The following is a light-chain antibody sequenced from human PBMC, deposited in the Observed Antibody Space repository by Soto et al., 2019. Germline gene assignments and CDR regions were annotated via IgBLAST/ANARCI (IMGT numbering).Light chain of an antibody. V-gene: IGKV1-5*01. CDR1: QRISNW. CDR2: DAS. CDR3: QQYNAYRT. J-gene: IGKJ1*01. Sequence: PSTLSASIGDRVIITCRASQRISNWLAWYQQKPGKAPKLLISDASILESGVPSRFSGSGSGTEFTLTISSLQPEDFATYYCQQYNAYRTFGQGTKVDIK.